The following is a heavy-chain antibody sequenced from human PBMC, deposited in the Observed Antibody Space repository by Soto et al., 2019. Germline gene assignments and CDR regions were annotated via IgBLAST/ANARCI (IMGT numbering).Heavy chain of an antibody. Sequence: GGSLRLSCAASGFTFSSYAMSWVRQAPGKGLEWVSAISGSGGSTYYADSVKGRFTISRDNSKNTLYLQMNSLRAEDTAVYYCAKEKVIAASGPAGFDIWGQGTMVTVSS. D-gene: IGHD6-13*01. J-gene: IGHJ3*02. V-gene: IGHV3-23*01. CDR1: GFTFSSYA. CDR3: AKEKVIAASGPAGFDI. CDR2: ISGSGGST.